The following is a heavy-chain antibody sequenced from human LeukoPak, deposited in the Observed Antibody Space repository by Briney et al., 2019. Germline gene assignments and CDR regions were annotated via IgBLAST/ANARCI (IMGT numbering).Heavy chain of an antibody. CDR3: AKEMYGYSYGYYYYYGMDV. CDR1: GFTFSSYA. CDR2: ISGSGGST. Sequence: GGSLRLSCAASGFTFSSYAMSWVRQAPGKGLEWVSAISGSGGSTYYADSVKGRFTISRDNSKNTLYLQMNSLRAEDTAVYYCAKEMYGYSYGYYYYYGMDVWGQGTTVTVSS. D-gene: IGHD5-18*01. V-gene: IGHV3-23*01. J-gene: IGHJ6*02.